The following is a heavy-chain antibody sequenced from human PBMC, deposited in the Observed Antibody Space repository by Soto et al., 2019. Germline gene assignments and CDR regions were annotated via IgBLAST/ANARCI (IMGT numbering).Heavy chain of an antibody. CDR3: AKAFFEWLLRGEYGTVA. CDR2: ISYDGSNK. V-gene: IGHV3-30*18. CDR1: GFTFSSYG. J-gene: IGHJ6*02. Sequence: GGSLRHSCAASGFTFSSYGMHWVRQAPGKGLEWVAVISYDGSNKYYADSVKGRFTISRDNSKNTLYLQMNSLRAEDTAVYYCAKAFFEWLLRGEYGTVALGDGTTVSV. D-gene: IGHD3-3*01.